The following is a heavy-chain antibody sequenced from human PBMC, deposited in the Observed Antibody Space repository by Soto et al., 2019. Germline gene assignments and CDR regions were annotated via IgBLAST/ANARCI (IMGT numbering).Heavy chain of an antibody. Sequence: QVQLQESGPGLVKPSQTLSLTCTVSGGSISSGDYYWSWIRQPPGKGLEWIGYIYYSGSTYYNPSLKSRVTISVDTSKNQFSLKLSSVTAADTAVYYCARDLYGSGSYYNPMDAFDIWGQGTMVTVSS. CDR2: IYYSGST. CDR1: GGSISSGDYY. V-gene: IGHV4-30-4*01. CDR3: ARDLYGSGSYYNPMDAFDI. J-gene: IGHJ3*02. D-gene: IGHD3-10*01.